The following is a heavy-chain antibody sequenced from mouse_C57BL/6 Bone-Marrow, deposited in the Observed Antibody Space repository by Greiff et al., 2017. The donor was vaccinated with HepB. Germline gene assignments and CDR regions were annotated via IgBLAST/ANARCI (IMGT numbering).Heavy chain of an antibody. V-gene: IGHV1-5*01. D-gene: IGHD2-4*01. Sequence: VQLQQSGTVLARPGASVKMSCKTSGYTFTSYWMHWVKQRPGQGLEWIGAIYPGNSDTSYNQKFKGKAKLTAVTSASTAYMELSSLTNEDSAVYYCTGGSCTMITTGFDYWGQGTTLTVSS. CDR1: GYTFTSYW. CDR2: IYPGNSDT. CDR3: TGGSCTMITTGFDY. J-gene: IGHJ2*01.